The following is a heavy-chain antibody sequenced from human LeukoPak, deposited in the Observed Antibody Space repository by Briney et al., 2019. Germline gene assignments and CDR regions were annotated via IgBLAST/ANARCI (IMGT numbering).Heavy chain of an antibody. CDR1: GGSISSSSYY. V-gene: IGHV4-61*05. CDR3: ARGILRDYYDSSGFYHRGGVGY. CDR2: IHTSGTM. D-gene: IGHD3-22*01. J-gene: IGHJ4*02. Sequence: PSETLSLTCTVSGGSISSSSYYWGWIRQPPGKGLEWIGHIHTSGTMNYNASLKSRVRISVETSKNQFSLRLSSVTAADTAVYFCARGILRDYYDSSGFYHRGGVGYWGQGTLVTVSS.